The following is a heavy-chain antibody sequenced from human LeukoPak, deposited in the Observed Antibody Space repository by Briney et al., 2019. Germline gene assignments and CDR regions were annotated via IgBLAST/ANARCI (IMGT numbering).Heavy chain of an antibody. D-gene: IGHD3-3*01. V-gene: IGHV4-34*08. CDR2: INHSGST. J-gene: IGHJ6*02. CDR3: ANLRRVVTPPLNGMDV. CDR1: GFTFSSYG. Sequence: GSLRLSCAASGFTFSSYGMHWVRQPPGKGLEWIGEINHSGSTNYNPSLKSRVTISVDTSKNQFSLKLSSVTAADTAVYYCANLRRVVTPPLNGMDVWGQGTTVTVSS.